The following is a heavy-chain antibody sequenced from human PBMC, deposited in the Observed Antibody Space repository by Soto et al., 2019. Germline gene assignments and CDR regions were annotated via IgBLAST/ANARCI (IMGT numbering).Heavy chain of an antibody. V-gene: IGHV4-4*02. Sequence: SETLSLTCAVSGDSISGNNWWSWVRQSPGKGLEWIGEIIHSESTKYNPSLKSRVTISVDTSKNQFSLKLSSVTAADTAVYYCARQRPTDGRWEFANYYGMDVWGQGTPVTVSS. J-gene: IGHJ6*02. CDR3: ARQRPTDGRWEFANYYGMDV. CDR2: IIHSEST. CDR1: GDSISGNNW. D-gene: IGHD1-26*01.